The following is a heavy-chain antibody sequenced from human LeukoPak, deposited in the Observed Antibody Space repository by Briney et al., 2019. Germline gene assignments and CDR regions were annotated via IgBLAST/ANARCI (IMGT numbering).Heavy chain of an antibody. J-gene: IGHJ2*01. D-gene: IGHD2-8*01. CDR1: GFTFGDYA. CDR2: ISWNSGSI. Sequence: PGKSLRLSCAASGFTFGDYAMHWVRQAPGKGLEWVSGISWNSGSIGYADSVKGRFTISRDNAKNSLYLQMDSLRAEDMALYYCARNGVWYFDLWGRGTLVTVSS. V-gene: IGHV3-9*03. CDR3: ARNGVWYFDL.